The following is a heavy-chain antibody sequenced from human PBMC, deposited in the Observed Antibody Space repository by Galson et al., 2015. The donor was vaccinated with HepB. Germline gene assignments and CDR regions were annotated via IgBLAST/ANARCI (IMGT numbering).Heavy chain of an antibody. V-gene: IGHV3-33*06. Sequence: SLRLSCAASGFILKNFGMHWVRQAPGKGLEWVAVIWYDGINKYYADSVKGRFTISRDISKNTVYLEMNSLRAEDKGIYYCAKYEGGADVWGQGTTVTVSS. J-gene: IGHJ6*02. CDR2: IWYDGINK. D-gene: IGHD1-26*01. CDR1: GFILKNFG. CDR3: AKYEGGADV.